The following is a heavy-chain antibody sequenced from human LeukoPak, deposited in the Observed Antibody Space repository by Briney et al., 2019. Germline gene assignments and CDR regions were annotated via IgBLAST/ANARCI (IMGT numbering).Heavy chain of an antibody. Sequence: GGSLRLSCAASGFTFSNAWMSWVRQAPGKGLEWVGRIKSKTDGGTTDYAAPVKGRFTISRDDSKNTLYLQMNSLKTEDTAVYYCTTDPAQYCSSTSCYTKKEDSWGQGTLVTVSS. V-gene: IGHV3-15*01. CDR3: TTDPAQYCSSTSCYTKKEDS. D-gene: IGHD2-2*01. CDR1: GFTFSNAW. J-gene: IGHJ4*02. CDR2: IKSKTDGGTT.